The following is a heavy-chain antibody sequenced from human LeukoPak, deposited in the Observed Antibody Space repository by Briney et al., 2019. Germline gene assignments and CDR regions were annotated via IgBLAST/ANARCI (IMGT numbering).Heavy chain of an antibody. Sequence: GGSLRLSCVASGFTSGVTFSDSAMCWVRQAPGKGLEWVSAISYSGAGIYYADSVKGRFTISRDNAKNSLYLQMNSLRAEDTAVYYCARDYGDYYRAHIDYWGQGTLVTVSS. CDR3: ARDYGDYYRAHIDY. D-gene: IGHD4-17*01. J-gene: IGHJ4*02. CDR2: ISYSGAGI. V-gene: IGHV3-69-1*02. CDR1: GFTSGVTFSDSA.